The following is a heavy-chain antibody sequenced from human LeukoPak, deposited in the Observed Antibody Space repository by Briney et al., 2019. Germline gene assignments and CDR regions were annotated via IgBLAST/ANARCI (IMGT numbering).Heavy chain of an antibody. Sequence: SETLSLTCAVYGGSFSGYYWNWIRQPPGKGLEWIGEINHSGGTNYTPSLKSRVTISLDKSKNQFSLKLSSVTAADTAVYYCARELGATVVNYGMDVWGQGTTVTVSS. D-gene: IGHD4-23*01. CDR1: GGSFSGYY. CDR3: ARELGATVVNYGMDV. V-gene: IGHV4-34*01. J-gene: IGHJ6*02. CDR2: INHSGGT.